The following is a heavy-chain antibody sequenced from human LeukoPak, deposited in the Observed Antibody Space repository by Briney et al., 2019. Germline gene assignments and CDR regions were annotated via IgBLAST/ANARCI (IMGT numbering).Heavy chain of an antibody. J-gene: IGHJ4*02. V-gene: IGHV3-23*01. D-gene: IGHD6-13*01. CDR2: ISGSGGST. CDR1: GFTFRRYG. Sequence: GGSLRLSCAASGFTFRRYGMSWVRQAPGKGLEWVSAISGSGGSTYYADSVKGRFTISRDNSKNTLYLQMNSLRAEDTAVYYCAKGDESSSWYAVELVLPATHFDYWGQGTLVTVSS. CDR3: AKGDESSSWYAVELVLPATHFDY.